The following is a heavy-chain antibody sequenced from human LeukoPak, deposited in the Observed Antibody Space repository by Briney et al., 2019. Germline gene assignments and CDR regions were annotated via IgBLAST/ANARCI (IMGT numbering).Heavy chain of an antibody. CDR2: IYYSGST. J-gene: IGHJ4*02. V-gene: IGHV4-31*02. Sequence: NWVRQHPGKGLEWIGYIYYSGSTYYNPSLKSRVTISVDTSKNQFSLKLSSVTAADTAVYYCARGSENDYGDFHFDYWGQGTLVTVSS. D-gene: IGHD4-17*01. CDR3: ARGSENDYGDFHFDY.